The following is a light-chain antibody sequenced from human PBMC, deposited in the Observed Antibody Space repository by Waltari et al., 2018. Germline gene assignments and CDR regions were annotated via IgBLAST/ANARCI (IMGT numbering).Light chain of an antibody. V-gene: IGKV4-1*01. CDR2: WAS. J-gene: IGKJ2*01. CDR3: QQYYTAPYT. Sequence: DIVMTQSPDSLPVSLGERATITCKSSQSVFYNSNNKHYLAWYQQKVGQTRKLLIYWASSRESGVPDRVSGSVSGTDFTLTISSLQTEDVAVYYCQQYYTAPYTFGQGPSWRSN. CDR1: QSVFYNSNNKHY.